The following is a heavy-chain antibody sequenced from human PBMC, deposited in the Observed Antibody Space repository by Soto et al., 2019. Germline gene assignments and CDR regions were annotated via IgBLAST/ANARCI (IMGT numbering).Heavy chain of an antibody. V-gene: IGHV1-69*01. J-gene: IGHJ6*02. Sequence: QVQLVQSGAEVKKPGSSVKVSCKASGGTFSSYAISWVRQAPGQGLEWMGGIIPIFGTANYAQKFQGRVTITADESTGTAYMELSSLRSEDTAVYYCARALHCSGGSCYSIRGYYYYYGMDVWGQGTTVTVSS. CDR3: ARALHCSGGSCYSIRGYYYYYGMDV. CDR2: IIPIFGTA. D-gene: IGHD2-15*01. CDR1: GGTFSSYA.